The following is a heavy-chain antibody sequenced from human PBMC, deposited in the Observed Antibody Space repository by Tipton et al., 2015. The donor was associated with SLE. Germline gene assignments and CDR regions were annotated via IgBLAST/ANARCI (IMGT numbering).Heavy chain of an antibody. CDR3: ARDSCSSTSCLYGKATDYFDH. Sequence: QSGAEVKKPGSSVKVSCKASGGIFSRSSISWVRQAPGQGLDWMGRIIPIFGTANYAQKFQGRVTIIADESTSTAYMELSSLRSEDTAVYYCARDSCSSTSCLYGKATDYFDHWGQGTLVTVSS. J-gene: IGHJ4*02. D-gene: IGHD2-2*01. V-gene: IGHV1-69*13. CDR2: IIPIFGTA. CDR1: GGIFSRSS.